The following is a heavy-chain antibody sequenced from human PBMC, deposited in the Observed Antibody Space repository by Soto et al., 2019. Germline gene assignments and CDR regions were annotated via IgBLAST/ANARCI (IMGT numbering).Heavy chain of an antibody. CDR2: ISSGGTTT. Sequence: GGSLRLSCAASGFTFSTHAMSWVRQAPGKGLEWVSSISSGGTTTFYAASVEGRFTISRDKSKNTLYLQMNSLRADDTAVYFCAKEGGSIGGWFGRKFDSWGQGTQVTVSS. CDR3: AKEGGSIGGWFGRKFDS. V-gene: IGHV3-23*01. D-gene: IGHD3-16*01. J-gene: IGHJ4*02. CDR1: GFTFSTHA.